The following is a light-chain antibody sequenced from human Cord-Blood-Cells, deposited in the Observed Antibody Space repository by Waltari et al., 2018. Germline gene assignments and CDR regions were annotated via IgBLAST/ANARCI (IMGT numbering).Light chain of an antibody. CDR1: SSDVCCYNY. CDR3: SSYTSSSNV. CDR2: DVS. Sequence: QSALTQPASVSGSPGQSITISCTGTSSDVCCYNYVSWYQQHPGKAPQLMIYDVSNRPSGVSNRFSGSKSGNTASLTISGLQAEDEADYYCSSYTSSSNVFGTGTKVTVL. V-gene: IGLV2-14*01. J-gene: IGLJ1*01.